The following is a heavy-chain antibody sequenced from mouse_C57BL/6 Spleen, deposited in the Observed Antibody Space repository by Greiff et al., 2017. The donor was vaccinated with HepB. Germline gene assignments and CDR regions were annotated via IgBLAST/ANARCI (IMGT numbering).Heavy chain of an antibody. CDR3: ALEGLRRAWFAY. J-gene: IGHJ3*01. D-gene: IGHD2-2*01. Sequence: VQLQQPGAELVKPGASVKLSCKASGYTFTSYWMHWVKQRPGQGLEWIGMIHPNSGSTNYNEKFKSKATLTVDKSSSTAYMQLSSLTSEDSAVYYCALEGLRRAWFAYWAKGLWSLSLQ. CDR1: GYTFTSYW. V-gene: IGHV1-64*01. CDR2: IHPNSGST.